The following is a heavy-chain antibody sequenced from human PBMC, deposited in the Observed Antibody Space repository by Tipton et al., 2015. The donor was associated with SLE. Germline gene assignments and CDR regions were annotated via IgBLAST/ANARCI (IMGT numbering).Heavy chain of an antibody. CDR2: IYSGGNT. CDR3: ARGRDTVDAFDI. Sequence: SLRLSCVASGLTVSSNYMSWVRQAPGKGLEWVSVIYSGGNTFYAGSVKGRFTISRDNSKNTLDLQMNSLRAEDTAVYYCARGRDTVDAFDIWGQGTMVTVSS. V-gene: IGHV3-66*02. J-gene: IGHJ3*02. CDR1: GLTVSSNY.